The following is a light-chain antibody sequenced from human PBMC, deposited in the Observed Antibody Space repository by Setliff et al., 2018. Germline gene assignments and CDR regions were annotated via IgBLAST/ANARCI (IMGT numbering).Light chain of an antibody. CDR1: SSDVGGYNY. J-gene: IGLJ1*01. V-gene: IGLV2-11*01. Sequence: QSALTQPRSVSGSPGQSVTISCTGTSSDVGGYNYASWYQQHPGKAPKVMIYDVTKRPSGVPDRFSGSKSGNTASLTISGLQAEDEADYYCASYTTSNSHVFGTGTKVTVL. CDR3: ASYTTSNSHV. CDR2: DVT.